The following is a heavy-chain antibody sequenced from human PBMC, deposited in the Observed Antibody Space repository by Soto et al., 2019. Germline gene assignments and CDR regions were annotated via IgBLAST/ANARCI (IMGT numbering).Heavy chain of an antibody. CDR1: CGSISSYY. CDR3: ARGTYYYDSSGYLASPFDY. J-gene: IGHJ4*02. Sequence: PSETLALTCTVSCGSISSYYWSWIRQPPGKGLEWIGYIYYSGSTNYNPSLKSRVTISVDTSKNQFSLKLSSVTAADTAVYYCARGTYYYDSSGYLASPFDYWGQGTLVTVSS. D-gene: IGHD3-22*01. V-gene: IGHV4-59*01. CDR2: IYYSGST.